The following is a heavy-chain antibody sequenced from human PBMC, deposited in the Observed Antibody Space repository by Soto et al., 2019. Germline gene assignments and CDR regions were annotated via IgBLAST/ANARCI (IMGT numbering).Heavy chain of an antibody. CDR2: ISSYNGDT. Sequence: QAHLVQSGPEVKKPGASVRVSCKASSAYPFFNFGINWIRQAPGQGLEWMGWISSYNGDTEYAQKFQGRVTMTTDTSTSTAYMELRSLRSDDTAVYYCARDRRQLPDSWFDPWGQGTLVTVSS. CDR1: SAYPFFNFG. D-gene: IGHD2-2*01. J-gene: IGHJ5*02. V-gene: IGHV1-18*01. CDR3: ARDRRQLPDSWFDP.